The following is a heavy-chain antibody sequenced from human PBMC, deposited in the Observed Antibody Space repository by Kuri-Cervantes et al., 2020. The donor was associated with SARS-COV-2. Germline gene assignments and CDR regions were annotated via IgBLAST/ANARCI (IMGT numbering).Heavy chain of an antibody. J-gene: IGHJ6*02. Sequence: ASVQVSCKSPGGTFSLYAICWVRQAPGQRLEWMRWTNAGNGNTKYSQKFQGRVTITRDTSASTAYMELSSLRSEDTAVYYCARGGDFWYLYYGIDVWGQGTTVTVSS. V-gene: IGHV1-3*01. CDR2: TNAGNGNT. D-gene: IGHD3-3*01. CDR1: GGTFSLYA. CDR3: ARGGDFWYLYYGIDV.